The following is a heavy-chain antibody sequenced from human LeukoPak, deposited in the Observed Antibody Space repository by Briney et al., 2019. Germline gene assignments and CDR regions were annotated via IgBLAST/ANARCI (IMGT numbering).Heavy chain of an antibody. CDR1: GFTFGDYA. D-gene: IGHD5-18*01. J-gene: IGHJ4*02. V-gene: IGHV3-43*02. CDR3: AKDIGGYSFAAEY. CDR2: ISGDSGIT. Sequence: GGSLRLSRSASGFTFGDYAMHWVRQGPGRGLEWVSLISGDSGITYYADSVKGRFTISRDNSKNSLYLQMNSLRTEETALYYCAKDIGGYSFAAEYWGQGTLVTVSS.